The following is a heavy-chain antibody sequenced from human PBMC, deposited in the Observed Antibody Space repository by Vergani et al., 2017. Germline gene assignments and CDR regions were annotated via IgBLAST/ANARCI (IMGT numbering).Heavy chain of an antibody. CDR2: INAGNGNT. CDR3: ATCYDYVWGSYRDAFDI. D-gene: IGHD3-16*02. J-gene: IGHJ3*02. CDR1: GYTFTSYA. Sequence: QVQLVQSGAEVKKPGASVKVSCKASGYTFTSYAMHWVRQAPGQRLEWMGWINAGNGNTKYSQKFPGRVTSTRDTSASTAYMELSSLRSEDTAVYYCATCYDYVWGSYRDAFDIWGQGTMVTVSS. V-gene: IGHV1-3*01.